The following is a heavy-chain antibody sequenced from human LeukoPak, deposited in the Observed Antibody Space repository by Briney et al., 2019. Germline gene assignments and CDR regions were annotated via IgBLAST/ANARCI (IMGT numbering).Heavy chain of an antibody. CDR3: AREMDCSGGSCRDY. D-gene: IGHD2-15*01. J-gene: IGHJ4*02. V-gene: IGHV1-2*02. Sequence: ASVKVSCKASGYTFTGYYMHWVRQAPGQGLEWMGWINPNSGGTNYAQKFQGRVTMTGDTSISTAYMELSRLRSDDTAVYYCAREMDCSGGSCRDYWGQGTLVTVSS. CDR1: GYTFTGYY. CDR2: INPNSGGT.